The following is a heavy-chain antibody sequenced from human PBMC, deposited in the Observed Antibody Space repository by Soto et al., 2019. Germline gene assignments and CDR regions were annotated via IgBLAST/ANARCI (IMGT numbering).Heavy chain of an antibody. CDR3: AAAVEYYYDSSGYYNFDY. CDR2: IVVGSGNT. J-gene: IGHJ4*02. Sequence: GASVKVSCKASGFTFTSSAVQWVRQARGQRXEWIGWIVVGSGNTNYAQKFQERVTITRDMSTSTAYMELSSLRSEDTAVYYCAAAVEYYYDSSGYYNFDYWGQGTLVTVSS. CDR1: GFTFTSSA. D-gene: IGHD3-22*01. V-gene: IGHV1-58*01.